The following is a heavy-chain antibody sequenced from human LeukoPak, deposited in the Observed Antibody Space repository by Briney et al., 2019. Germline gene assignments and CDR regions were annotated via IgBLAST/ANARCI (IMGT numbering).Heavy chain of an antibody. CDR2: MNPNSGNT. Sequence: ASVTVSYTASGYTFTNYDINWVRPAAGQGVEGMGWMNPNSGNTGYEQKFQGRVTMTRTTSISTAYMELSSLRSEDTAVYYCARGYVWGSYRFDYWGQGTLVTVSS. CDR3: ARGYVWGSYRFDY. V-gene: IGHV1-8*01. CDR1: GYTFTNYD. J-gene: IGHJ4*02. D-gene: IGHD3-16*02.